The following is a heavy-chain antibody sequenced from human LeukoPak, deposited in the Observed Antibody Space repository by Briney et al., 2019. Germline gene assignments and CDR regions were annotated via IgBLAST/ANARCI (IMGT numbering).Heavy chain of an antibody. Sequence: GGSLRLSCVASGFTFRDYAMHWVRQAPGKGLEWVSGISWNSKNIGYADSVKGRFIISRDNAKNSMYLQMNSLRLEDTALYYCAKHIVGYGDHTFNMDVWGKGTTVTVSS. CDR3: AKHIVGYGDHTFNMDV. V-gene: IGHV3-9*01. CDR1: GFTFRDYA. CDR2: ISWNSKNI. J-gene: IGHJ6*03. D-gene: IGHD2-21*01.